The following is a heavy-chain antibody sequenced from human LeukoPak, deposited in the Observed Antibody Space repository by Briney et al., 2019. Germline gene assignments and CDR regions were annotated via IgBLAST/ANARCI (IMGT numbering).Heavy chain of an antibody. CDR3: ASYYASGVSAYNYYGMDV. CDR2: TSHNRGT. V-gene: IGHV4-38-2*01. D-gene: IGHD3-10*01. J-gene: IGHJ6*04. CDR1: GYSISSDYY. Sequence: PSETLSLTCAVSGYSISSDYYWGWIRQPPGKGLEWIGSTSHNRGTYYNPSLKSRVTISMDTSKNQFSLRLSSVTAADTAVYYCASYYASGVSAYNYYGMDVWGKGTTVTVSS.